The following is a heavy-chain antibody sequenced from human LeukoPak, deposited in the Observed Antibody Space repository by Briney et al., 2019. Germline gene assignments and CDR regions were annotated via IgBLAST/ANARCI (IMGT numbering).Heavy chain of an antibody. J-gene: IGHJ4*02. D-gene: IGHD3-10*01. CDR3: AKLTYGSGTYGAFGY. CDR1: EFTVSSNY. Sequence: GGSLRLSCAASEFTVSSNYMRWVRQAPGKGLEWVSGIRGSGDITFYADSVKGRFTISRDNSKNTLYLQMNSLRAEDTAVYYCAKLTYGSGTYGAFGYWGQGTLVTVSS. CDR2: IRGSGDIT. V-gene: IGHV3-23*01.